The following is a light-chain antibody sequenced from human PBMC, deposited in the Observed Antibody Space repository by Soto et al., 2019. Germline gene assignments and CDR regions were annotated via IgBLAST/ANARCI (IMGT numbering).Light chain of an antibody. V-gene: IGLV1-40*01. J-gene: IGLJ1*01. CDR3: QSYDSSLSGYV. CDR2: GNN. Sequence: QSVLTQPPSVSAAPGQRVTISCTGSSSNIGAGYEAHWYQQVPGTAPKLLIYGNNNRPSGVPDRFSGSKSGTSASLAITGLQAEDEAEYYCQSYDSSLSGYVFGTGTKLTV. CDR1: SSNIGAGYE.